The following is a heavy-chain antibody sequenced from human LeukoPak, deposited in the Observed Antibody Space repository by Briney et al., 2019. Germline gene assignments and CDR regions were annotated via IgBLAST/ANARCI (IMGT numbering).Heavy chain of an antibody. D-gene: IGHD3-10*01. J-gene: IGHJ6*02. CDR3: ARGYGSGSYDYYYYGMDV. CDR1: GFTFSSYS. V-gene: IGHV3-21*01. CDR2: ISSSSSYI. Sequence: GGSLRLSCAASGFTFSSYSMNWVRQAPGKGREWVSSISSSSSYIYYADSVKGRFTISRDNAKNSLYLQMNSLRAEDTAVYYCARGYGSGSYDYYYYGMDVWGQGTTVTVSS.